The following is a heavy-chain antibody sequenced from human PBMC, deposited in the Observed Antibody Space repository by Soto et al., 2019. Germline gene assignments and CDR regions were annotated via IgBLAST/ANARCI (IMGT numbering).Heavy chain of an antibody. J-gene: IGHJ5*02. Sequence: SETLSLTCAVYGGSFIGYYWSWIRQPPGKGLEWIGEINHSGSTNYNPSLKSRVTISVDTSKNQFSLKLSSVTAADTAVYYCARTYYDNWFDPWGQGTLVTVSS. CDR2: INHSGST. CDR3: ARTYYDNWFDP. CDR1: GGSFIGYY. D-gene: IGHD3-22*01. V-gene: IGHV4-34*09.